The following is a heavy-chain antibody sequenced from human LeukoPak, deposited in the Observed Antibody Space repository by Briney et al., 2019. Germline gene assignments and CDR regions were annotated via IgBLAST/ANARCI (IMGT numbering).Heavy chain of an antibody. V-gene: IGHV3-53*01. CDR2: IYSDGNT. D-gene: IGHD3-9*01. CDR3: ARGGLLRYFDWYKLDY. Sequence: PGGSLRLSCAASGFTVSSNYMSWVRQAPGKGLEWVSVIYSDGNTYYADSVKGRFTISRDNSKNTLYLQMNSLRAEDTAVYYCARGGLLRYFDWYKLDYWGQGTLVTVSS. J-gene: IGHJ4*02. CDR1: GFTVSSNY.